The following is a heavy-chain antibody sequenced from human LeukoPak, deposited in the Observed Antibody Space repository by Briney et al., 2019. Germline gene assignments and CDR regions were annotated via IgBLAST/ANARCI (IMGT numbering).Heavy chain of an antibody. V-gene: IGHV4-39*01. Sequence: PSETLSLTCTVSGGSISSSSYYWGWIRQPPGKGLEWIGSIYYSGSTYYNPSLKSRVTISVDTSKNQFSLKLSSVTAADTAVYYCARLRSYGPFDYWGQGTLVTVSS. CDR1: GGSISSSSYY. D-gene: IGHD5-18*01. J-gene: IGHJ4*02. CDR3: ARLRSYGPFDY. CDR2: IYYSGST.